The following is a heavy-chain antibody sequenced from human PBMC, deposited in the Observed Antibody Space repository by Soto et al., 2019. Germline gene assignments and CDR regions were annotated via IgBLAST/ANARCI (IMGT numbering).Heavy chain of an antibody. J-gene: IGHJ1*01. Sequence: PGKGLEWIGSIHYSGSTYYHPSLKSRVTISGDISKKQFSLNRNSVTAADTAVYYRARHTNRDAVAVTENWG. CDR2: IHYSGST. D-gene: IGHD5-18*01. CDR3: ARHTNRDAVAVTEN. V-gene: IGHV4-39*01.